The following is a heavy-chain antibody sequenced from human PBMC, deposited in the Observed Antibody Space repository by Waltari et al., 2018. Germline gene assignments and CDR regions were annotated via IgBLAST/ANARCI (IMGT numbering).Heavy chain of an antibody. CDR2: INHSGST. D-gene: IGHD2-8*01. J-gene: IGHJ4*02. CDR3: ARRDIVLMVYAILYYFDY. V-gene: IGHV4-34*01. Sequence: QVQLQQWGAGLLKPSETLSLTCAVYGGSFSGYYWSWIRQPPGKGLEWIGEINHSGSTNYTPSLKSRVTISVDTSKNQFSLKLSSVTAADTAVYYCARRDIVLMVYAILYYFDYWGQGTLVTVSS. CDR1: GGSFSGYY.